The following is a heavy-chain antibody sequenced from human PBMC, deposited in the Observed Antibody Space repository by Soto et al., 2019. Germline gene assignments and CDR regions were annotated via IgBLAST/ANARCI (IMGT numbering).Heavy chain of an antibody. Sequence: GGSLRLSCAASGFTFSSYGMHWVRQAPGKGLEWVAVISYDGSNKYYADSVKGRFTISRDNSKNTLYLQMNSLRAEDTAVYYCAKDSSDPPYCSGGSCYLDYWGQGTLVTVSS. CDR3: AKDSSDPPYCSGGSCYLDY. CDR2: ISYDGSNK. J-gene: IGHJ4*02. V-gene: IGHV3-30*18. CDR1: GFTFSSYG. D-gene: IGHD2-15*01.